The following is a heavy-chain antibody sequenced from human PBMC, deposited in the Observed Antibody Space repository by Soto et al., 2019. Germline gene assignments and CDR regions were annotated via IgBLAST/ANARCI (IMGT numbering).Heavy chain of an antibody. CDR1: GYPVTAYY. Sequence: QLHLVQSGAVVKKPGASVTVSCSASGYPVTAYYMHWVRQAPGRGLEWMGGINPATGAAKYTQTLQGRVTMARDTSTRTVFMELGGLTSEDTAVFYCARGGGVGVAGSAAFDMWGQGTLVTVSS. D-gene: IGHD3-3*01. J-gene: IGHJ3*02. CDR2: INPATGAA. CDR3: ARGGGVGVAGSAAFDM. V-gene: IGHV1-2*02.